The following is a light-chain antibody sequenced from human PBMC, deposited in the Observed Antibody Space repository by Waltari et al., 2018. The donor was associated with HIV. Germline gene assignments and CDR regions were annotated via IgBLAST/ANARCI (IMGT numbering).Light chain of an antibody. CDR3: SSFAGSNTVV. J-gene: IGLJ2*01. Sequence: QSALTRPPSASGSLGQSVPISCSGTSDDHRGYNYLLWYQQYPAKAPTLLIYEVNKRPSGVPDRFSGSKSLNTASLTVSGLQAEDEAHYFCSSFAGSNTVVFGGGTKLTVL. CDR2: EVN. CDR1: SDDHRGYNY. V-gene: IGLV2-8*01.